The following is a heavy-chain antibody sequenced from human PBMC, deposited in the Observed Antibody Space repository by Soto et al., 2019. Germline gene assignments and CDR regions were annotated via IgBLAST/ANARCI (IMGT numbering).Heavy chain of an antibody. J-gene: IGHJ6*02. CDR1: GGSISSGDYY. CDR2: IYYSGST. D-gene: IGHD4-17*01. Sequence: SETLSLTCTVPGGSISSGDYYWSWIRQPPGKGLEWIGYIYYSGSTYYNPSLKSRVTISVDTSKNQFSLKLSSVTAADTAVYYCAREGDYGDYGPGSYYYGMDVWGQGTTVTVSS. V-gene: IGHV4-30-4*01. CDR3: AREGDYGDYGPGSYYYGMDV.